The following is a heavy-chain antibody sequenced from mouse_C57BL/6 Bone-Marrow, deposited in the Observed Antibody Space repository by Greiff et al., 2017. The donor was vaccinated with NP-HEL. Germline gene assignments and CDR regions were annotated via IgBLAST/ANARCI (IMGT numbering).Heavy chain of an antibody. J-gene: IGHJ1*03. V-gene: IGHV1-72*01. CDR3: SRGTYPGYWYFDV. D-gene: IGHD3-3*01. CDR2: IDPYSGGT. Sequence: QVQLQQPGAELVKPGASVKLSCKASGYTFTSYWMHWVKQRPGRGLEWIGRIDPYSGGTTYNETFKSKATLTVDNPSSTAYMQLSSLTSEYSAVYYCSRGTYPGYWYFDVWGTGTTVTVSS. CDR1: GYTFTSYW.